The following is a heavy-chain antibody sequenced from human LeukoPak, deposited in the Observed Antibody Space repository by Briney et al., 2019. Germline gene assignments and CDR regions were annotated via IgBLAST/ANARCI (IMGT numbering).Heavy chain of an antibody. Sequence: ASVKVSCKASGYTFTGYYMHWVRQAPGQGLEWMGIINPSGGSTSYAQKFQGRVTMTRDTSTTTVYVELSSLRSEDTAVYYCARPKVRSGSPHSDYFDYWGQGTLVTVSS. CDR3: ARPKVRSGSPHSDYFDY. CDR2: INPSGGST. CDR1: GYTFTGYY. J-gene: IGHJ4*02. V-gene: IGHV1-46*01. D-gene: IGHD1-26*01.